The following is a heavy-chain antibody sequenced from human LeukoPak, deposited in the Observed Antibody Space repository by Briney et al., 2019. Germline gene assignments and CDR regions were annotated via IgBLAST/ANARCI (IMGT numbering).Heavy chain of an antibody. CDR1: GYTLTELS. CDR3: ATDGFSSGYSGVWYFDL. CDR2: FDPEDGET. D-gene: IGHD3-22*01. Sequence: GASVKVSCKVSGYTLTELSMHWVRQAPGKGLEWMGGFDPEDGETIYAQKFQGRVTMTEDTSTDTAYMELSSLRSEDTAVYYCATDGFSSGYSGVWYFDLWGRGTLVTVS. J-gene: IGHJ2*01. V-gene: IGHV1-24*01.